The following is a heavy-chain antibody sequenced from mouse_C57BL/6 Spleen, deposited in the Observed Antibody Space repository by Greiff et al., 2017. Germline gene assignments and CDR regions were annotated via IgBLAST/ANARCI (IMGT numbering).Heavy chain of an antibody. D-gene: IGHD1-1*01. V-gene: IGHV1-64*01. J-gene: IGHJ2*01. CDR1: GYTFTSYW. Sequence: QVQLKQPGAELVKPGASVKLSCKASGYTFTSYWMHWVKQRPGQGLEWIGMIHPNSGSTNYNEKFKSKATLTVDKSSSTAYMQLSSLTSEDSAVYYCADYYGSRELYWGQGTTLTVSS. CDR2: IHPNSGST. CDR3: ADYYGSRELY.